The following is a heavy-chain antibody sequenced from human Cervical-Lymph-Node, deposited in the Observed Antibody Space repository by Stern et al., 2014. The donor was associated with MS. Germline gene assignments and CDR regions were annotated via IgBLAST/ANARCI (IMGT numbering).Heavy chain of an antibody. V-gene: IGHV3-23*04. CDR1: GLTFSSYA. D-gene: IGHD6-13*01. J-gene: IGHJ1*01. CDR2: ISGSGGST. CDR3: AKDRESSGWSEYLQH. Sequence: EVHLVESGGGLVQPGGSLRLSCAASGLTFSSYAISWVRKAPGKGLEWVSAISGSGGSTYYADSVKGRFTISRDNSKNTLYLQMDSLRAEDTAVYYCAKDRESSGWSEYLQHWGQGTLVTVSS.